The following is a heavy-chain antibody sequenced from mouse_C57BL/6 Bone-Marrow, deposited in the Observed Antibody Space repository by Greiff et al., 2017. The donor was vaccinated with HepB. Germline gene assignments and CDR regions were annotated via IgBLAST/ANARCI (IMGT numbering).Heavy chain of an antibody. Sequence: EVQLQQSGPVLVKPGASVKMSCKASGYTFTDYYMNWVKQSHGKSLEWIGVINPYNGGTSYNQKFKGKATLTVDKSSSTAYMELNSLTSEVSAVYYCARGQLGYYAMDYWGQGTSVTVSS. D-gene: IGHD3-2*01. CDR2: INPYNGGT. J-gene: IGHJ4*01. CDR1: GYTFTDYY. V-gene: IGHV1-19*01. CDR3: ARGQLGYYAMDY.